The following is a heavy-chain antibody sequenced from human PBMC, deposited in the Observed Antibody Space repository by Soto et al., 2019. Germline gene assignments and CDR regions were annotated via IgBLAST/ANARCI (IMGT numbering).Heavy chain of an antibody. Sequence: GGSLRLSCAASGFAFSSYAMTWVRQAPGKGLEWVSSISASGGSPFYLDYVKGRFTVSRDNSKNTVYLQMNSLRAEDTALYYCAKDRLAGGFDYWGQGTLVTVSS. D-gene: IGHD3-16*01. CDR2: ISASGGSP. J-gene: IGHJ4*02. CDR3: AKDRLAGGFDY. V-gene: IGHV3-23*01. CDR1: GFAFSSYA.